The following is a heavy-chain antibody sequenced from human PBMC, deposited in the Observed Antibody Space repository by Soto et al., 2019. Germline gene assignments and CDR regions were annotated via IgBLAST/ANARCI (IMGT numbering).Heavy chain of an antibody. Sequence: GGSLRLSCAASGFTFSSYAMHWVRQAPGKGLEWVAVISYDGSNKYYADSVKGRFTISRDNSKNTLYLQMNSLRAEDTAVYYCARDRDRIVVVPAAISYWGQGTRVTVSS. CDR2: ISYDGSNK. D-gene: IGHD2-2*02. CDR1: GFTFSSYA. V-gene: IGHV3-30-3*01. CDR3: ARDRDRIVVVPAAISY. J-gene: IGHJ4*02.